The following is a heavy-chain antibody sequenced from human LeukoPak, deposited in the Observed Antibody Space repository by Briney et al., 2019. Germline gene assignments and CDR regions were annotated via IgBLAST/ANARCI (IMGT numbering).Heavy chain of an antibody. D-gene: IGHD4-17*01. J-gene: IGHJ5*02. V-gene: IGHV3-23*01. Sequence: PGGSLRLSCAASGFTFSSYAMSWVRQAPGKGLEWVSAISGSGGSTYYADSVKGRFTISRDNAKNTLYLQMNSLRAEDTAVYYCARGKGYGDYGKGNWFDPWGQGTLVTVSS. CDR2: ISGSGGST. CDR1: GFTFSSYA. CDR3: ARGKGYGDYGKGNWFDP.